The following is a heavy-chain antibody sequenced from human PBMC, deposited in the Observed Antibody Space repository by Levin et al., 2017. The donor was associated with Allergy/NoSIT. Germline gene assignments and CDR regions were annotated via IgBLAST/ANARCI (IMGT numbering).Heavy chain of an antibody. D-gene: IGHD3-10*01. CDR1: GFTFGHYA. V-gene: IGHV3-9*01. Sequence: AGGSLRLSCAASGFTFGHYAMHWVRQAPGKGLEWVSGISWNSHTIGYADSVKGRFTMSRDNAKNSLYLQMNSLRVEDTALYYCAKETGGDYYGSGGRDYWGQGTLVTVSS. CDR3: AKETGGDYYGSGGRDY. CDR2: ISWNSHTI. J-gene: IGHJ4*02.